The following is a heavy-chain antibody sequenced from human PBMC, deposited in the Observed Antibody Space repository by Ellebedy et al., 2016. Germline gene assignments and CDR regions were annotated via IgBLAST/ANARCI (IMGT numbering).Heavy chain of an antibody. CDR3: ATDTTPTSAAIVY. J-gene: IGHJ4*02. Sequence: ASVKVSXKASRYTFTGYYMHWVRQAPGQGLEWMGGFDPEDGETIYAQKFQGRVTMTEDTSTDTAYMELSSLRSEDTAVYYCATDTTPTSAAIVYWGQGTLVTVSS. CDR2: FDPEDGET. V-gene: IGHV1-24*01. D-gene: IGHD2-2*02. CDR1: RYTFTGYY.